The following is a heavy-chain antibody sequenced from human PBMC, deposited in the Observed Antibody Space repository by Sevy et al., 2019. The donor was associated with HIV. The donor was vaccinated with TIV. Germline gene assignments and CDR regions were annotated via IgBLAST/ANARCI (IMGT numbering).Heavy chain of an antibody. D-gene: IGHD3-22*01. CDR3: AKRGGEDTSGYVSYYDYGMDV. V-gene: IGHV3-30*18. J-gene: IGHJ6*02. CDR2: ISFDGDTK. CDR1: GFSFRNFG. Sequence: GGSLRLSCAASGFSFRNFGMHWVRQAPGKGLEWLALISFDGDTKYYGESVKGRFTISRDNSKKTLYQQMNSLRVEDTAADDWAKRGGEDTSGYVSYYDYGMDVWGQGTTVTVSS.